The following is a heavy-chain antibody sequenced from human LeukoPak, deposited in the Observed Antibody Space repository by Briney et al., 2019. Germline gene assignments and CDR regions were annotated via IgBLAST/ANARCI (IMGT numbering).Heavy chain of an antibody. CDR1: GGSVSSGSYY. D-gene: IGHD1-1*01. CDR2: IYYSGST. V-gene: IGHV4-61*01. Sequence: PSETLSLTCTVSGGSVSSGSYYWSWMRQPPGKGLEWIGNIYYSGSTNYNPSLKSRVTISVDTSKLQFSLKLTSVTAADTAVYYCARDDNWSLDYWGQGSLVTVSS. CDR3: ARDDNWSLDY. J-gene: IGHJ4*02.